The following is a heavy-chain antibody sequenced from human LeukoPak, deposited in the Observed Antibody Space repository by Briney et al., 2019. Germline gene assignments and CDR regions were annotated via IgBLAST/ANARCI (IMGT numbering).Heavy chain of an antibody. V-gene: IGHV3-30*04. CDR3: ANEIRPNDY. D-gene: IGHD4-17*01. CDR1: GYTFSSYA. Sequence: PGGSLRLSCAASGYTFSSYAMHWVRQAPGKGLEWVAVISYDGSNKYYADSVKGRFTISRDNSKNTLYLQMNSLRAEDTAVYYCANEIRPNDYWGQGTQVTVSS. J-gene: IGHJ4*02. CDR2: ISYDGSNK.